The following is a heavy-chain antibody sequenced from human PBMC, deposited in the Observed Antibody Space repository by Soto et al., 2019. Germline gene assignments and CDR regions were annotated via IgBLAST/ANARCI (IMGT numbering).Heavy chain of an antibody. V-gene: IGHV1-69*08. CDR3: ARDPLGGGSYSEY. J-gene: IGHJ4*02. D-gene: IGHD1-26*01. CDR1: GGTFSSYT. CDR2: IIPILGIA. Sequence: QVQLVQSGAEVKKPGSSVKVSCKASGGTFSSYTISWVRQAPGQGLEWMGRIIPILGIANYAQKFQGRVTITADKSTSTAYMELSSLRSEDTAVYYCARDPLGGGSYSEYWGQGTLVTVSS.